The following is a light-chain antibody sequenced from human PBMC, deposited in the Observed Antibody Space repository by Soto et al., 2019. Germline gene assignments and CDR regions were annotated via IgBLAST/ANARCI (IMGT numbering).Light chain of an antibody. CDR3: QHYGSSPPLT. J-gene: IGKJ4*01. CDR1: QSVSSTF. Sequence: EFVLTQSPGTLSLSPGDRATLSCRASQSVSSTFLAWYQQKPGQPPRLLIYGAYTRGTGIPDRFSGSGSGTDFTLTISRLEPEDFAVYYCQHYGSSPPLTFGGGTKVEIK. CDR2: GAY. V-gene: IGKV3-20*01.